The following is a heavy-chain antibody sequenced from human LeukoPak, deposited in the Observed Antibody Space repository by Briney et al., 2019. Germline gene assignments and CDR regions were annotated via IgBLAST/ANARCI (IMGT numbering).Heavy chain of an antibody. D-gene: IGHD3-10*01. CDR3: SRPNSGSYYSPFWFDP. Sequence: GGSLRLSCAASGFTFSSYAMSWVRQAPGKGLEWVSAISGSGGSTYYADSVKGRFTISRDNSKSTLYLQMNSLRAEDTAVYYCSRPNSGSYYSPFWFDPWGQGTLVTVSS. V-gene: IGHV3-23*01. J-gene: IGHJ5*02. CDR1: GFTFSSYA. CDR2: ISGSGGST.